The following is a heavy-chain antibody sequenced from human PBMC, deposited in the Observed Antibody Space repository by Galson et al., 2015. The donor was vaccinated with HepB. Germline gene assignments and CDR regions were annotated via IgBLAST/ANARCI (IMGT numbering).Heavy chain of an antibody. Sequence: QSGAEVKKPGASVKVSCKASGYTFTSYAMNWVRQAPGQGLEWMGWINTNTGNPTYAQGFTGRFVFSLDTSVSTAYLQISSLKAEDTAVYYCAREHRLGGNYGNRFGWFDPWGQGTLVTVSS. V-gene: IGHV7-4-1*02. D-gene: IGHD3-16*01. CDR1: GYTFTSYA. J-gene: IGHJ5*02. CDR2: INTNTGNP. CDR3: AREHRLGGNYGNRFGWFDP.